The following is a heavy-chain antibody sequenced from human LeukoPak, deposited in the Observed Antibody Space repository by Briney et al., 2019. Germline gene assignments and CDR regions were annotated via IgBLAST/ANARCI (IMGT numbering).Heavy chain of an antibody. CDR3: ARDTAVELGDWFDP. D-gene: IGHD6-19*01. CDR1: GYTFTSYG. Sequence: GASVKVSCKASGYTFTSYGISWVRQAPGQGLEWMGWISAYNGNTNYAQKLQGRVTMNTDTSTSTAYMELRSLRSDDTAVYYCARDTAVELGDWFDPWGQGTLVTVSS. J-gene: IGHJ5*02. V-gene: IGHV1-18*01. CDR2: ISAYNGNT.